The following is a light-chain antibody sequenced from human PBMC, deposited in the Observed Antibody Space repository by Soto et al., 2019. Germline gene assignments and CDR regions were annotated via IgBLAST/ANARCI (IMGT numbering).Light chain of an antibody. CDR1: SSDVGSYNL. V-gene: IGLV2-23*03. CDR2: EGS. CDR3: WSYAGSGTFGV. J-gene: IGLJ3*02. Sequence: QSALTQPASVSGSPGQSITISCTGTSSDVGSYNLVSWYKQHPGKAPKLMIYEGSKRPSGVSNRCSGSKSGNTASLTISGLQAEDEADYYCWSYAGSGTFGVFGGGPKLTVL.